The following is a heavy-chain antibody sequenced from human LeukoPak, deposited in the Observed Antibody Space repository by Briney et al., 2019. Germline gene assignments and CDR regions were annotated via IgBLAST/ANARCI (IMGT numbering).Heavy chain of an antibody. Sequence: PSETLSLTCTVSGGSISSGSYYWSWIRQPAGKGLEWIGRIYTSGSTNYNPSLKSRVTISVDTSKNQFSLKLSSVTAADTAVYYCARHRSVLLRLNWFDPWGQGTLVTVSS. V-gene: IGHV4-61*02. CDR2: IYTSGST. CDR3: ARHRSVLLRLNWFDP. CDR1: GGSISSGSYY. J-gene: IGHJ5*02. D-gene: IGHD3-22*01.